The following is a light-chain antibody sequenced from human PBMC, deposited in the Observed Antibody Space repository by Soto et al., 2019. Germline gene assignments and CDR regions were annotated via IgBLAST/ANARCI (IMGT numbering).Light chain of an antibody. CDR2: GAS. CDR3: QQYSNWPLLS. CDR1: QSVGSN. J-gene: IGKJ4*01. V-gene: IGKV3-15*01. Sequence: EVVLTHSPATLSVSPWAVATLSCRASQSVGSNLAWYQQKPGQTPRVLIYGASTRAIGIPARFSGSGFGTEFTLTISSLQSEDFVVYYCQQYSNWPLLSFGGGTKVDIK.